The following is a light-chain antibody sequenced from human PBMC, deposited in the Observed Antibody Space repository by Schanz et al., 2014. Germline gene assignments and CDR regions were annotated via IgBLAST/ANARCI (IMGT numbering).Light chain of an antibody. Sequence: EIVMTQSPGTLSVSPGDRATLSCRASQSLTNSQLAWYQQKPGQAPRLLIYGVSRMITGIPDRFNGSGSGTDFTLTISRLEPEDFAMYYCQQYDIAPLTFGGGTKVEIK. V-gene: IGKV3-20*01. CDR1: QSLTNSQ. CDR2: GVS. CDR3: QQYDIAPLT. J-gene: IGKJ4*01.